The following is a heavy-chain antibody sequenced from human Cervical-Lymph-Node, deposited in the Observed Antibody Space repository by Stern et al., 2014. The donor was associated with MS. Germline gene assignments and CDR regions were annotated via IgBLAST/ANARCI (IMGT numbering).Heavy chain of an antibody. V-gene: IGHV3-7*01. Sequence: EVQLVESGGDLVQPGGSLRLSCVASGFSFGTSWMSWVRQPPGRGLEWVANIRQDGYDKFYVDSVKGRFTISRDNARNSLYLQMNSLTVADTAVYYCARDRRAFLDYWGQGTHVAVSS. J-gene: IGHJ4*02. CDR1: GFSFGTSW. CDR2: IRQDGYDK. CDR3: ARDRRAFLDY. D-gene: IGHD2/OR15-2a*01.